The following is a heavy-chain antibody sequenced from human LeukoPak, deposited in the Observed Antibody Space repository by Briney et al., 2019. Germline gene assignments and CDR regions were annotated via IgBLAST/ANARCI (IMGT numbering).Heavy chain of an antibody. V-gene: IGHV4-38-2*02. CDR3: ARVIAVAGTMGNYMDV. Sequence: PSETLSLTCTVSGYSISSGYYWGWIRQPPGKGLEWIGSIYHSGSTYYNPSLKSRVTISVDMSKNQFSLNLSSVTAADTAVYYCARVIAVAGTMGNYMDVWGKGTTVTVSS. CDR1: GYSISSGYY. CDR2: IYHSGST. D-gene: IGHD6-19*01. J-gene: IGHJ6*03.